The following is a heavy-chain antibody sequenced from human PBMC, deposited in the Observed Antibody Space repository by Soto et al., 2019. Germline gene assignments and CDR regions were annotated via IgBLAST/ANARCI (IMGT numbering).Heavy chain of an antibody. CDR3: ARAGSSWSYYEYGRDV. V-gene: IGHV4-34*01. CDR1: GWSFSGYY. CDR2: INHSGST. J-gene: IGHJ6*02. D-gene: IGHD6-13*01. Sequence: SETLSLTCAVYGWSFSGYYWSWFRQPPGKGLEWIGEINHSGSTNYNPSLKSRVTISVDTSKNQFSLKLSSVTAADTAVYYCARAGSSWSYYEYGRDVWGQGTTVNVS.